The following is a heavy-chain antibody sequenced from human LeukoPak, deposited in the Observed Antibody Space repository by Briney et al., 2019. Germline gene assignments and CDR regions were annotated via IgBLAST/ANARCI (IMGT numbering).Heavy chain of an antibody. D-gene: IGHD6-13*01. CDR3: TRDRRAAGSIFDY. CDR1: GDSISSYY. CDR2: IYYSGSP. V-gene: IGHV4-59*01. J-gene: IGHJ4*02. Sequence: SETLSLTCSVSGDSISSYYWSWIRKPPGKGLGWIGNIYYSGSPNYSPSLKSRVTISLDTSENQFSLRLSSVTAADTAVYYCTRDRRAAGSIFDYWGQGTLVTVSS.